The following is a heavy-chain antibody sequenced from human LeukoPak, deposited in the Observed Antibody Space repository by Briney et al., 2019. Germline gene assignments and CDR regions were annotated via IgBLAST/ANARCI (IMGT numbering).Heavy chain of an antibody. J-gene: IGHJ4*02. Sequence: GGSLRLSCAASGFTFSSYAMSWVRQAPGKGLEWVAVISYDGSNKYYADSVKGRFTISRDNSKNTLYLQMNSLRAEDTAVYYCAKDLYFDYWGQGTLVTVSS. CDR3: AKDLYFDY. V-gene: IGHV3-30-3*01. CDR2: ISYDGSNK. CDR1: GFTFSSYA.